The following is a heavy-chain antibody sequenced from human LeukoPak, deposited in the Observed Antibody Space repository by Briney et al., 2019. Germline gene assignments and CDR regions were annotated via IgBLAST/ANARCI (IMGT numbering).Heavy chain of an antibody. J-gene: IGHJ3*02. Sequence: GESLKISCKGSGYSFTSYWIGWVRQMPGKGLEWMGIIYPGDSDTRYSPFFQGQVTISADKSISTAYLQWSSLKASDTAMYYCARRSYYDSSGYYPHSAFDIWGQGTMVTVSS. D-gene: IGHD3-22*01. CDR1: GYSFTSYW. CDR3: ARRSYYDSSGYYPHSAFDI. V-gene: IGHV5-51*01. CDR2: IYPGDSDT.